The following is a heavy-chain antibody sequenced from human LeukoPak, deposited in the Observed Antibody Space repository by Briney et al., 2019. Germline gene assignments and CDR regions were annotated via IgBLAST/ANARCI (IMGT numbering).Heavy chain of an antibody. D-gene: IGHD3-10*01. Sequence: PGGSRRLSCLGSGFGFSNYWMTWLRQAPGEGLEWVANIKEDGSVIYYADSVKGRFTISRDNAKNSVYLQMSSLRVEDTALYYCATGRWFGEFAGSAFEDWGQGTLVTVSS. CDR2: IKEDGSVI. CDR3: ATGRWFGEFAGSAFED. V-gene: IGHV3-7*01. CDR1: GFGFSNYW. J-gene: IGHJ4*02.